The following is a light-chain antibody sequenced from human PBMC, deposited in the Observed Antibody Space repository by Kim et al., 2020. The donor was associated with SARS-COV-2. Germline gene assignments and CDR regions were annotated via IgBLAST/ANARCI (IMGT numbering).Light chain of an antibody. V-gene: IGKV1-5*03. J-gene: IGKJ4*01. CDR3: LQYNDYPLT. Sequence: DIQMTQSPSTLSASVGDRVTITCRASQSFSTWLAWYQQKPGKAPKLLIYRASSLESGAPSRFSGSGSGTEFTLTISSLQPDDFATYYCLQYNDYPLTFGGGTKVDIK. CDR1: QSFSTW. CDR2: RAS.